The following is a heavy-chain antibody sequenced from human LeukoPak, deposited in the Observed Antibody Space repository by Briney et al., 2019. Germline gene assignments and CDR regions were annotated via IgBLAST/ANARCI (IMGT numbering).Heavy chain of an antibody. D-gene: IGHD3-3*01. CDR2: IYSGGST. J-gene: IGHJ4*02. CDR1: GYSISSGYS. CDR3: ARRKTLFWYFDY. V-gene: IGHV4-38-2*01. Sequence: PSETLSLTCAVSGYSISSGYSWDWIRQSPGKGLEWIGNIYSGGSTYYNPSLKSRVTISVDTSKNQFSLSLNSVTAADTAVYYCARRKTLFWYFDYWGQGTLVTVSS.